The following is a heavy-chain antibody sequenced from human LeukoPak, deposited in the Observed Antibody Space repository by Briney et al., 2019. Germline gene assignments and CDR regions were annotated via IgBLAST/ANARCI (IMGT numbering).Heavy chain of an antibody. Sequence: GGSLRLSCAASGFTFDDYGMSWVRQAPGKGLEWVSGINWNGSSTGYADSVKGRFTISRDNAKNSLYLQMNSLRAEDTALYHCARRYLLPGAFDIWGQGTMVTVSS. CDR3: ARRYLLPGAFDI. D-gene: IGHD1-14*01. CDR2: INWNGSST. J-gene: IGHJ3*02. V-gene: IGHV3-20*01. CDR1: GFTFDDYG.